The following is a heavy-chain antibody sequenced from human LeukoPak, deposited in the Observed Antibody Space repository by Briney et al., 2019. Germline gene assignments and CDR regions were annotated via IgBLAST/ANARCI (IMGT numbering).Heavy chain of an antibody. V-gene: IGHV3-23*01. CDR2: IIGSGGFT. CDR1: GFTFSSYA. CDR3: ARGYCSGGSCYSVFWFDP. J-gene: IGHJ5*02. D-gene: IGHD2-15*01. Sequence: HGESLKISCAASGFTFSSYAMNWVRQAPGKGLEWVSTIIGSGGFTYYADSVKGRFTISRDNSKNTLYLQMNSLRAEDTAVYYCARGYCSGGSCYSVFWFDPWGQGTLVTVSS.